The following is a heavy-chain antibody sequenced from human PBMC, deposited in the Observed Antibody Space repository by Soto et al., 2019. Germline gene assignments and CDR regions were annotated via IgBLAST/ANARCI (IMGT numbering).Heavy chain of an antibody. D-gene: IGHD2-15*01. CDR3: ARSGGRGYCCGGSCYCYYYYGMDV. Sequence: QVQLQESGPGLVKPSETLSLTCTVSGGSISSYYWSWIRQPPGKGLEWIGYIYYSGSTNYNPSLKSRVTIAVDTAKNQFSLKLSSVTAADTAVYYCARSGGRGYCCGGSCYCYYYYGMDVWGQGTTVTVSS. V-gene: IGHV4-59*01. CDR2: IYYSGST. CDR1: GGSISSYY. J-gene: IGHJ6*02.